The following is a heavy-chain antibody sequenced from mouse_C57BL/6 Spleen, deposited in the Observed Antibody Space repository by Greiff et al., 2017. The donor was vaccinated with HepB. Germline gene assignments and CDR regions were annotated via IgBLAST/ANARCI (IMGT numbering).Heavy chain of an antibody. CDR2: INPSSGYT. D-gene: IGHD1-1*01. CDR1: GYTFTSYT. Sequence: VQLQQSGAELARPGASVKLSCKASGYTFTSYTMHWVKQRPGQGLEWIGYINPSSGYTKYNQKFKDKATLTADKSSSTAYMLLRSLTSEDSAVYYCASNDDYYGAYWGQGTLVTVSA. V-gene: IGHV1-4*01. CDR3: ASNDDYYGAY. J-gene: IGHJ3*01.